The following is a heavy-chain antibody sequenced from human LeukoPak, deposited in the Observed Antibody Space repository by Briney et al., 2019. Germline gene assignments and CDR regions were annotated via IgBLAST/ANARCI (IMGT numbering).Heavy chain of an antibody. D-gene: IGHD1-26*01. V-gene: IGHV3-23*01. Sequence: GGSLRLSCAASGFTFSNYAMSWVRQAPGKGLEWVSGISGSGGSTYYADSVGRFSISRDNSNNTLYLQLTSLRADDTAVYYCAKEGRGMGAATMDYLGPGTPVTVSS. CDR3: AKEGRGMGAATMDY. J-gene: IGHJ4*01. CDR1: GFTFSNYA. CDR2: ISGSGGST.